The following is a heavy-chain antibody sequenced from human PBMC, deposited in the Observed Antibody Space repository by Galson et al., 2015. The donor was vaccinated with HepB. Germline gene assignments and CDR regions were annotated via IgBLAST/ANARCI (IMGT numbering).Heavy chain of an antibody. D-gene: IGHD2-2*01. J-gene: IGHJ6*03. CDR2: IDPSDSYT. V-gene: IGHV5-10-1*01. CDR3: ARVIMGYCSSTSCYSSRYYYCMDV. Sequence: QSGAEVKKPGESLRISCKGSGYSFTSYWISWVRQMPGKGLEWMGRIDPSDSYTNYSPSFQGHVTISADKSISTAYLQWSSLKASDTAMYYCARVIMGYCSSTSCYSSRYYYCMDVCGKGTTVTVSS. CDR1: GYSFTSYW.